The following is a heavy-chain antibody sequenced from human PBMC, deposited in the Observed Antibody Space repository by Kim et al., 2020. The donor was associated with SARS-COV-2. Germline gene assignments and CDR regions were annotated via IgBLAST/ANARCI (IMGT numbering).Heavy chain of an antibody. Sequence: SVKVSCKASGGTFSSYAISWVRQAPGQGLEWMGGIIPIFGTANYAQKFQGRVTITADESTSTAYMELSSLRSEDTAVYYCAREDNIVATIFDYWGQGTLVTVSS. V-gene: IGHV1-69*13. D-gene: IGHD5-12*01. CDR1: GGTFSSYA. CDR2: IIPIFGTA. J-gene: IGHJ4*02. CDR3: AREDNIVATIFDY.